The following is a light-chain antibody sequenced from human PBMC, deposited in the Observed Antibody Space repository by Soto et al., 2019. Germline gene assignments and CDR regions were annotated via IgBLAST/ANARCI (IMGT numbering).Light chain of an antibody. CDR3: QQYNSYSRT. CDR2: KAS. V-gene: IGKV1-5*03. Sequence: KMSQSPSALSASVEDRVTITCRASQSVSSWLAWYQQKPGKAPKLLIYKASILQSGVPSRFSGSGSGTEFTLTISSLQPDDFATYHCQQYNSYSRTFGQGTKVDI. CDR1: QSVSSW. J-gene: IGKJ1*01.